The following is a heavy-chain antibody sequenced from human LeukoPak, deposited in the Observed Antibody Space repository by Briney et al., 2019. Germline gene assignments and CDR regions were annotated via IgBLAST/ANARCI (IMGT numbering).Heavy chain of an antibody. CDR3: AKGTGGYYYYMDV. Sequence: GGSLRLSCAASGFTFSSYGMHWVRQAPGKGLEGVAFIRYDGSNKYYADSVKGRFTISRDNSKNTLYLQMNSLRAEDTAVYYCAKGTGGYYYYMDVWGKGTTVTVSS. J-gene: IGHJ6*03. D-gene: IGHD3-10*01. CDR2: IRYDGSNK. CDR1: GFTFSSYG. V-gene: IGHV3-30*02.